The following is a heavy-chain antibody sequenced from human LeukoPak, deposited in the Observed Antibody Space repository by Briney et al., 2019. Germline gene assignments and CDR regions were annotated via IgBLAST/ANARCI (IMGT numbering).Heavy chain of an antibody. J-gene: IGHJ4*02. Sequence: PGGSLRFSCAASGFTFSSYEMNWVRQAPGKGLEWVSYISSSGSTIYYADSVKGRFTISRDNAKNSLYLQMNSLRAEDTAVYYCARGSGVLVDPFDYWGQGTLVTVSS. CDR2: ISSSGSTI. CDR1: GFTFSSYE. CDR3: ARGSGVLVDPFDY. D-gene: IGHD3-10*01. V-gene: IGHV3-48*03.